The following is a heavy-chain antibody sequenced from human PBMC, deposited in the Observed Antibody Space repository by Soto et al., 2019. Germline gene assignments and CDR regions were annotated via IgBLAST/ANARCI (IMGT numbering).Heavy chain of an antibody. CDR2: ISSSSSDI. V-gene: IGHV3-21*01. CDR3: ARGIRYSYEQTDPQFDY. J-gene: IGHJ4*02. CDR1: GFTFSSYS. Sequence: GGSLRLSCAVSGFTFSSYSMNWVRQSPGKGLEWVSCISSSSSDIYYAGSVKGRFTISRDNAKNSLYLQMNGLRVEDTAVYYCARGIRYSYEQTDPQFDYWGQGTLVTVSS. D-gene: IGHD5-18*01.